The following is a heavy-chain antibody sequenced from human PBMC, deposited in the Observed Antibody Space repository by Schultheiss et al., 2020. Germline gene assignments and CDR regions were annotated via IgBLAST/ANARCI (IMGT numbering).Heavy chain of an antibody. CDR3: ARDDSSGWYRDYYYYGMDV. V-gene: IGHV4-61*01. Sequence: AETLSLTCTVSGGSVSSGSYYWSWIRQPPGKGLEWIGYIYYSGSTNYNPSLKSRVTISVDTSKNQFSLKLSSVTAADTAVYYCARDDSSGWYRDYYYYGMDVWGKGTTVTVSS. CDR1: GGSVSSGSYY. D-gene: IGHD6-19*01. CDR2: IYYSGST. J-gene: IGHJ6*04.